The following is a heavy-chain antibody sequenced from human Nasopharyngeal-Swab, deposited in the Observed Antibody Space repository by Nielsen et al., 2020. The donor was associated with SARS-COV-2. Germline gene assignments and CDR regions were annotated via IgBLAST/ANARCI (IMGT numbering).Heavy chain of an antibody. CDR3: AKARRTDTYGFECFDH. J-gene: IGHJ4*02. V-gene: IGHV3-9*01. CDR1: GFTFENYA. D-gene: IGHD5-18*01. Sequence: SLKISCAASGFTFENYAMHWVWQPPGKGLEWVSGITWNSGNKGYAESVQGRFTISRDNARNSLYLQMDSLRAEDTALYYCAKARRTDTYGFECFDHWGQGTLVTVSS. CDR2: ITWNSGNK.